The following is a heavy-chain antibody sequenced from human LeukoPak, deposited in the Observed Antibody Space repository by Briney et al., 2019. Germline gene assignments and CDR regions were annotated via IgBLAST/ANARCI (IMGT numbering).Heavy chain of an antibody. V-gene: IGHV3-48*01. CDR3: AREPYSSGWYFSYYFDY. J-gene: IGHJ4*02. Sequence: GGSLRLSCAASGFTFSSYNMNWVRQAPGKGLEWVSFISSSSTIIYYADSVKGRFTISRDNSKNTLYLQMNSLRAEDTAVYYCAREPYSSGWYFSYYFDYWGQGTLVTVSS. CDR1: GFTFSSYN. D-gene: IGHD6-19*01. CDR2: ISSSSTII.